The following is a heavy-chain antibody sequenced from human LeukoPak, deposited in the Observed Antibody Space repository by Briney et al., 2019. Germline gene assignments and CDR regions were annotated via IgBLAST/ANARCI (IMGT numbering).Heavy chain of an antibody. V-gene: IGHV1-69*13. Sequence: SVKVSCKASGYTFTSYGISWVRQAPGQGLEWMGGIIPIFGTANYAQKFQGRVTITADESTSTAYMELSSLRSEDTAVYYCARGGSMSLGYFDYWGQGTLVTVSS. CDR1: GYTFTSYG. CDR2: IIPIFGTA. D-gene: IGHD2/OR15-2a*01. J-gene: IGHJ4*02. CDR3: ARGGSMSLGYFDY.